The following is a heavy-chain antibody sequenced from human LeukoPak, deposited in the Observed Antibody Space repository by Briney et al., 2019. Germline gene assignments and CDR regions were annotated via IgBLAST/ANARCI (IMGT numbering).Heavy chain of an antibody. D-gene: IGHD3-22*01. V-gene: IGHV1-24*01. CDR2: FDPEDGET. CDR1: GYTLTELS. J-gene: IGHJ3*02. CDR3: ATVHMYYYDSSGYYQGRNAFDI. Sequence: ASVKVSCKVSGYTLTELSMHWVRQAPGKGLEWMGGFDPEDGETIYAQKFQGRVTMTEDTSTDTAYMELSSLRSEDTAVYYCATVHMYYYDSSGYYQGRNAFDIWGQGTMVTVSS.